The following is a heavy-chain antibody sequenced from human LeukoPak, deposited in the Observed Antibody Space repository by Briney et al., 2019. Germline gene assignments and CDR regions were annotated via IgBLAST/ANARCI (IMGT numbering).Heavy chain of an antibody. D-gene: IGHD2-2*01. CDR3: ARARSVYCSSTSCAFDI. V-gene: IGHV4-34*01. J-gene: IGHJ3*02. CDR1: GGSFSGYY. CDR2: INHSGST. Sequence: PSETLSLTCAVYGGSFSGYYWSWIRQPPGKGLEWIGEINHSGSTNYNPSLKSRVTISVDTSKNQFSLKLSSVTAADTAVYYCARARSVYCSSTSCAFDIWGQGTMVTVSS.